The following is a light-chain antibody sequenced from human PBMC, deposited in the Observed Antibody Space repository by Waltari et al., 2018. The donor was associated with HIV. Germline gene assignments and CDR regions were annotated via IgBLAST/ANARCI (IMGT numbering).Light chain of an antibody. Sequence: NLMLTQPHSVSESPGKTVTISCTGSSGRIASNYVQWYQQRPGSAPTTVIFEDNQRSSGVPDRVSGSIDSSSTSASLTISRLKTEDEADYYCQSFDGITAVFGGGTKLTVL. CDR3: QSFDGITAV. J-gene: IGLJ3*02. V-gene: IGLV6-57*02. CDR1: SGRIASNY. CDR2: EDN.